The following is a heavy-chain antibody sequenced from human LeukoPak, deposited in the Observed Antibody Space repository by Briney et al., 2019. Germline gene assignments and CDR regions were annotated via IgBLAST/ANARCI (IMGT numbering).Heavy chain of an antibody. Sequence: SETLSLTCTVSGGSISSYYWSWIRQPPGKGLEWIGYVYYSGSTNYNPSLKSRVTISVDTSKNQLSLKLSSVTAADTAVYYCARADYDFWSGYSIYYYGMDVWGQGTTVTVSS. J-gene: IGHJ6*02. V-gene: IGHV4-59*01. CDR1: GGSISSYY. CDR3: ARADYDFWSGYSIYYYGMDV. D-gene: IGHD3-3*01. CDR2: VYYSGST.